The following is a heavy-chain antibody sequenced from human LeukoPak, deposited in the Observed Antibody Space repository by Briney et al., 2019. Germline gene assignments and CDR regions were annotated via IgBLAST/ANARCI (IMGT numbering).Heavy chain of an antibody. CDR2: ISSSSSYI. D-gene: IGHD5/OR15-5a*01. Sequence: PSETLSLTCTVSGGSISSGDYYWSWIRQPPGKGLEWVSSISSSSSYIYYADSVKGRFTISRDNAKNSLYLQMNSLRAEDTAVYYCARDRLPKVPDYWGQGTLVTVSS. CDR3: ARDRLPKVPDY. V-gene: IGHV3-21*01. CDR1: GGSISSGDYY. J-gene: IGHJ4*02.